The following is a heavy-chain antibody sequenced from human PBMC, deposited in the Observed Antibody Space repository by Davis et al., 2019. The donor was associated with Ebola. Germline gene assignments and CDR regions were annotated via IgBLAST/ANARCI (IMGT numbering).Heavy chain of an antibody. Sequence: AASEKVSCKASGYTFTSYDINRVRQATGQGLEWMGWLNPNSGNTDCPQKFQGRVTMTRDISMGTAYMELSSLESEDTAVYYCARRVGSRSGFDYWGQGTLVTVSS. CDR1: GYTFTSYD. D-gene: IGHD1-26*01. J-gene: IGHJ4*02. CDR3: ARRVGSRSGFDY. CDR2: LNPNSGNT. V-gene: IGHV1-8*01.